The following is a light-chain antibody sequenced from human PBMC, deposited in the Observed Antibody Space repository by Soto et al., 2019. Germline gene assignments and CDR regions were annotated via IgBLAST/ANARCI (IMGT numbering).Light chain of an antibody. Sequence: DIQLTQSPSTLSASVGDRVTITCRASQSISVWLTWYQQKTGKAPKFLIYKASNLESGVPSRFSGSGSGTEFTLTISSLQPDDFATYHCQYYDNYSWTFGQGTKVEIK. CDR1: QSISVW. CDR2: KAS. CDR3: QYYDNYSWT. J-gene: IGKJ1*01. V-gene: IGKV1-5*03.